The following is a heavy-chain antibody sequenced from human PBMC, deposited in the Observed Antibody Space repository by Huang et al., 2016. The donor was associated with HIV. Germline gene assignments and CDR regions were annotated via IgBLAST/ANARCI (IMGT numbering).Heavy chain of an antibody. CDR2: IDAVDGNT. J-gene: IGHJ3*02. Sequence: QVQLVQSGAEVKKPGASVKVSCKASGYTFTGHAIHWVCQAPGEGLEWVGWIDAVDGNTKYSQRLQGRVTFTRDTSASTAYMELSGLRSEDTAVYYCARLTYYYDSSGYSPTFDIWGQGTMVTVSS. CDR3: ARLTYYYDSSGYSPTFDI. V-gene: IGHV1-3*01. D-gene: IGHD3-22*01. CDR1: GYTFTGHA.